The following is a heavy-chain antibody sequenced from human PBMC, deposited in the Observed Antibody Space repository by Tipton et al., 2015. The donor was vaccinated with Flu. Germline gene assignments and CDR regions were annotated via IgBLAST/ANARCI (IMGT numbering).Heavy chain of an antibody. CDR1: DDSINYYY. CDR3: ARGPPGYYYDSGGSEMLDAFDI. V-gene: IGHV4-4*07. CDR2: LYTSGST. Sequence: TLSLTCTVSDDSINYYYLNWIRQPAGKGLEWIGRLYTSGSTDYNPSLRSRVTMSLDTSKRQFSLKVTSVTAADTAVYYCARGPPGYYYDSGGSEMLDAFDIWGQGTMVTVSS. J-gene: IGHJ3*02. D-gene: IGHD3-22*01.